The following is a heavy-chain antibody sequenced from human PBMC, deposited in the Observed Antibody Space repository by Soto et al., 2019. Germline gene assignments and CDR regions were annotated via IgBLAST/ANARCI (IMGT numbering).Heavy chain of an antibody. J-gene: IGHJ4*02. V-gene: IGHV4-39*01. Sequence: QLQLQESGPGLVKPSETLSLTCTVSGGSISSSSYYWGWIRQPPGKGREGSGSLYYGERTYYNPSLKSRVTISVDTSKTPFSLKLSFVTAAATAVYYCARERCGGDCYSLGYFDYWGQGTLVTVSS. D-gene: IGHD2-21*02. CDR2: LYYGERT. CDR3: ARERCGGDCYSLGYFDY. CDR1: GGSISSSSYY.